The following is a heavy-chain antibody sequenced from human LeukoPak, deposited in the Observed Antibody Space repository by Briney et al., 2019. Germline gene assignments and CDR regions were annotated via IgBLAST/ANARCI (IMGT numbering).Heavy chain of an antibody. CDR2: IVGSGVDT. J-gene: IGHJ4*02. CDR1: GFTFSRHA. V-gene: IGHV3-23*01. CDR3: AKGPNVASNYLFDY. D-gene: IGHD4-11*01. Sequence: GGSLRLSCAASGFTFSRHAMSWVRRAPGKGLEWVSVIVGSGVDTYYADSVKGPFTISRDNSKNTLYVQMYSLGAEDTAVYYCAKGPNVASNYLFDYWGQGTLVTVSS.